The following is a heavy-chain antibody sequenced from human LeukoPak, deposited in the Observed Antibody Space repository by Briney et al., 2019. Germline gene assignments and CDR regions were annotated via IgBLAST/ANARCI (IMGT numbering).Heavy chain of an antibody. J-gene: IGHJ4*02. CDR3: AKDLDGGTLLDY. Sequence: GGSLRLSCAASGFTFSSYAMSWVRQAPGKGLEWISGISGSGGSTYYADSVKGRFTISRDNSKNTLYLQLNSLRAEDTAVYYWAKDLDGGTLLDYWGQGTLVTVSS. D-gene: IGHD4-23*01. CDR2: ISGSGGST. V-gene: IGHV3-23*01. CDR1: GFTFSSYA.